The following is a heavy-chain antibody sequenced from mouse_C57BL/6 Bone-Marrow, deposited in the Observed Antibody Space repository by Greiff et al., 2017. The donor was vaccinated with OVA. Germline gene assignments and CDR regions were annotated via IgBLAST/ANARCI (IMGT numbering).Heavy chain of an antibody. CDR3: ARSAY. CDR1: GYSITSGYY. V-gene: IGHV3-6*01. CDR2: ISYDGSN. J-gene: IGHJ3*01. Sequence: VQLKELGPGLVKPSQSLSLTCSVTGYSITSGYYWNWNRKFPGNKLEWLGYISYDGSNNYNPSLKNRISITRDTSKNQFFLKLHSVTTEDTATYYCARSAYWGQGTLVTVSA.